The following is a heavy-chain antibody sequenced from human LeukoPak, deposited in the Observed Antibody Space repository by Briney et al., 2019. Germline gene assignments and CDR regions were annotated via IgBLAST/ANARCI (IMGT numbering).Heavy chain of an antibody. CDR1: RFTFSTYG. CDR3: AKSSYYDSSGYYREYYFDF. Sequence: HPGGSLRLSCAASRFTFSTYGMSWVRQAPGKGLEWVSSISGSGGSTNYADSVKGRFTISRDNSMNTLYLQMNSLRDEDTAVYYCAKSSYYDSSGYYREYYFDFWGQGTLVTVSS. V-gene: IGHV3-23*01. CDR2: ISGSGGST. J-gene: IGHJ4*02. D-gene: IGHD3-22*01.